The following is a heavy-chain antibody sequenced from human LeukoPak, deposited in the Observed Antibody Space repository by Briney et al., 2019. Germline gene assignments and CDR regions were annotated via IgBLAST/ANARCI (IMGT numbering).Heavy chain of an antibody. J-gene: IGHJ4*02. CDR3: ARAFPDYYDSSGYLDY. V-gene: IGHV1-3*03. CDR1: GHTFTSYA. D-gene: IGHD3-22*01. CDR2: INAGNGNT. Sequence: ASVKVSCKASGHTFTSYAMHWVRQAPGQRLEWMGWINAGNGNTKYSQEFQGRVTITRDTSASTAYMELSSLRSEDMAVYYCARAFPDYYDSSGYLDYWGQGTLVTVSS.